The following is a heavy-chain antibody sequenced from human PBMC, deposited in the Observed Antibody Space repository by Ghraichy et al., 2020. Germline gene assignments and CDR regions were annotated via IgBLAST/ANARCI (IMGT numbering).Heavy chain of an antibody. CDR1: DGSIDNYY. V-gene: IGHV4-59*01. Sequence: SETLSLTCTVSDGSIDNYYWTWIRQPPGKGLEWIGHIYYAGSVNYHPSLRSRVTISVDTSKNQFSLKLSSVTTADTAVYYCARDMKTTFDYWGQGILVTVSS. J-gene: IGHJ4*02. CDR3: ARDMKTTFDY. CDR2: IYYAGSV. D-gene: IGHD4-11*01.